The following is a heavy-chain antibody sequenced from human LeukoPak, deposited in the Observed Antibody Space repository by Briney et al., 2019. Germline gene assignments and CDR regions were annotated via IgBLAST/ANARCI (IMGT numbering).Heavy chain of an antibody. J-gene: IGHJ5*02. D-gene: IGHD6-19*01. CDR3: ARDLTAYSSGWYLGWFDP. Sequence: SQTLSLTCTVSGGSISSGSYYWSWIRQPAGKGLEWIGRIYTSGSTNYNPSLKSRVTISVDTSKNQFSLKPSSVTAADTAVYYCARDLTAYSSGWYLGWFDPWGQGTLVTVSS. CDR2: IYTSGST. V-gene: IGHV4-61*02. CDR1: GGSISSGSYY.